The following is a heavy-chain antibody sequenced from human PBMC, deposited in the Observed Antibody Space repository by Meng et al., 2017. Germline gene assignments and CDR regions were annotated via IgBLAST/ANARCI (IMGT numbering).Heavy chain of an antibody. CDR1: GGSISSSSYY. CDR3: ARAYYDSSPDY. V-gene: IGHV4-39*06. D-gene: IGHD3-22*01. J-gene: IGHJ4*02. Sequence: GPLRLSCTVSGGSISSSSYYWGWIRQPPGKGLEWIGSIYYSGSTYYNPSLKSRVTISVDTSKNQSTLKLSSVTAADTAVYYCARAYYDSSPDYWGQGTLVTVSS. CDR2: IYYSGST.